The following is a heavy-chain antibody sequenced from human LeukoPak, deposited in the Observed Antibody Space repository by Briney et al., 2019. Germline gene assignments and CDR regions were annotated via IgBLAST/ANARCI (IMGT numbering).Heavy chain of an antibody. CDR3: ARDGYCSSTSCYYFDY. J-gene: IGHJ4*02. D-gene: IGHD2-2*01. V-gene: IGHV3-33*01. Sequence: GGSLRLSCAASGFTFSNYDMHWVRQAPGKGLEWVAVIWFDGSNKFYADSVEGRFTISRDNSKNTLYLQMNSLRAEDTAVYYCARDGYCSSTSCYYFDYWGQGTLVTVSS. CDR1: GFTFSNYD. CDR2: IWFDGSNK.